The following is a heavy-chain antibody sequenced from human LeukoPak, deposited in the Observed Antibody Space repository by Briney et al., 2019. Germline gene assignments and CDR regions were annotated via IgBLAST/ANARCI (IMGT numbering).Heavy chain of an antibody. J-gene: IGHJ4*02. CDR2: IFHSGST. CDR3: ARTPVATYFDY. Sequence: SETLSLTCTVSGGSISTYYWSWIRQPPGKGLEWIGYIFHSGSTHYNPSLKSRVTISGDTSKNQFSLKLTSVTAADTAVYYCARTPVATYFDYWGQGTLVTVSS. D-gene: IGHD5-12*01. V-gene: IGHV4-59*01. CDR1: GGSISTYY.